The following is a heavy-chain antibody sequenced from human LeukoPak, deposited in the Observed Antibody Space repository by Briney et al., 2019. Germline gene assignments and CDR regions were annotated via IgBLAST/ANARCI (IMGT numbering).Heavy chain of an antibody. J-gene: IGHJ4*02. CDR2: IWADGAP. Sequence: SETLSLTCTVSGGSISSGNYYWSWIRQPAGKGLEWIGRIWADGAPTYRPSLKSRVTISVDTSKNQFSLMLTSVTAADTATYYCARETSLAGFASGLGFNYWGQGILVTVSS. V-gene: IGHV4-61*02. CDR1: GGSISSGNYY. CDR3: ARETSLAGFASGLGFNY. D-gene: IGHD6-19*01.